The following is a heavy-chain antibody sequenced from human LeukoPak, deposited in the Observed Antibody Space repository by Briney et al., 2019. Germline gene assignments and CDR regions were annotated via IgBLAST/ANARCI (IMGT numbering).Heavy chain of an antibody. CDR1: GGSISSGGYY. J-gene: IGHJ4*02. V-gene: IGHV4-39*01. CDR3: ARPIVGATIPDY. Sequence: SQTLSLTCTVSGGSISSGGYYWGWIRQPPGKGLEWIGSIYYSGSTYYNPSLKSRVTISVDTSKNQFSLKLSSVTAADTAVYYCARPIVGATIPDYWGQGTLVTVSS. D-gene: IGHD1-26*01. CDR2: IYYSGST.